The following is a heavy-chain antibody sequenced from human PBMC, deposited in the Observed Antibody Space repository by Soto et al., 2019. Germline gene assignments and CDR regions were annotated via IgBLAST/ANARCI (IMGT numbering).Heavy chain of an antibody. D-gene: IGHD1-26*01. CDR2: INVGNGNT. V-gene: IGHV1-3*01. CDR1: GYTFTDFA. Sequence: QAQLVQSGAEAKQPGNSVRVTCKASGYTFTDFALHWVRQAPGQGLEWMGWINVGNGNTGYSRKFPGRVTNDRDMSSTTAYIEVTSLTSEDTAIYYYAREGAHYPPFDLWGQGTLITVSS. CDR3: AREGAHYPPFDL. J-gene: IGHJ4*02.